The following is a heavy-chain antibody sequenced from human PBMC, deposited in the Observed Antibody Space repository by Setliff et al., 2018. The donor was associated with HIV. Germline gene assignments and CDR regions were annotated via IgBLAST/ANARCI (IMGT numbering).Heavy chain of an antibody. CDR1: GFTFGSYA. V-gene: IGHV3-48*01. J-gene: IGHJ4*02. Sequence: GESLKISCAPSGFTFGSYAMNWVRQAPGKGLEWVSYISGSSTAIYYTDSVKGRFTISRDNAKNSLYLQMNSLRAEDTAVYYCASDVWARFDYWGQGTLVTVSS. D-gene: IGHD2-8*01. CDR2: ISGSSTAI. CDR3: ASDVWARFDY.